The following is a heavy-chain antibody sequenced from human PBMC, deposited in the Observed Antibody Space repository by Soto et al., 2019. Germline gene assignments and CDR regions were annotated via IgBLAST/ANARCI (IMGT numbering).Heavy chain of an antibody. CDR2: ISTDKGNT. CDR1: GYTFTGYG. D-gene: IGHD3-10*01. J-gene: IGHJ5*02. V-gene: IGHV1-3*05. CDR3: VRDFKLDSGGEYWFAP. Sequence: QAQLVQSGAEEKNPGASVKISCKASGYTFTGYGIHWVRQAPGQSLEWMGWISTDKGNTKYSQQFQVRPTVTKDTPAKTAHSELRSRRSEDTAFYYCVRDFKLDSGGEYWFAPWGQGTLVTVSS.